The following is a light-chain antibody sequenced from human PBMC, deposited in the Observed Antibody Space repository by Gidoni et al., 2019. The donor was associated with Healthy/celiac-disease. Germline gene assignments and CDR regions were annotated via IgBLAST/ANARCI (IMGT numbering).Light chain of an antibody. CDR2: AAS. V-gene: IGKV1-39*01. Sequence: DIQMTQSPSSLSASVGDRVTITCRASQSISSYLNWYQQKPGKAPKLLLYAASSLQSGVPSRFSGSGSGPDFTLTISSLQPEDFATYYCQQSYSTPRTFGQGTQVEIK. J-gene: IGKJ1*01. CDR3: QQSYSTPRT. CDR1: QSISSY.